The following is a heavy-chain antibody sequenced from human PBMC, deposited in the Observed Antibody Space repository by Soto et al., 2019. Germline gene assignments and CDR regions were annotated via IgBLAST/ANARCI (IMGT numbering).Heavy chain of an antibody. J-gene: IGHJ4*02. CDR2: IYDGGST. CDR1: GCSISSHY. Sequence: PSETLSLTCGVSGCSISSHYWTWIRQPPGKELEWIGYIYDGGSTHYSPTLKSRVTMSLDKSKNQFSLNLGSVPAADTAVVYWWGAIAGIVAYYYFALWGPGTLVTVP. D-gene: IGHD3-16*02. CDR3: WGAIAGIVAYYYFAL. V-gene: IGHV4-59*11.